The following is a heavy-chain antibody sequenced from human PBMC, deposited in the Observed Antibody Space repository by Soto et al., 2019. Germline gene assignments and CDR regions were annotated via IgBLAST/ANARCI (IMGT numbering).Heavy chain of an antibody. CDR3: ARDLNYGLFDY. V-gene: IGHV3-48*01. CDR2: ISSSSSTI. D-gene: IGHD4-17*01. J-gene: IGHJ4*02. CDR1: GFTFSSYS. Sequence: EVQLVESGGGLVQPGGSLRLSCAASGFTFSSYSMNWVRQAPGKGLEWVSYISSSSSTIYYADSVKDRFTISRDNAKNSLYLQMNSLRAEDTAVCYCARDLNYGLFDYWGQGTLVTVSS.